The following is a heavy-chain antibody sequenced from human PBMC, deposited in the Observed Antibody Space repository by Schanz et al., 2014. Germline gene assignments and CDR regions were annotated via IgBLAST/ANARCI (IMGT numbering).Heavy chain of an antibody. CDR3: VRVPSRDVSFDL. CDR1: GYTFRHYG. V-gene: IGHV1-18*04. D-gene: IGHD3-16*01. CDR2: ISGYNGNT. J-gene: IGHJ2*01. Sequence: QVQLVQSGGEVKKPGASVKVSCKASGYTFRHYGISWLRQAPGQGLEWMGYISGYNGNTNYAPKVQDRVTMTTDTSTSTAYMELRSLRSDDTAHYYCVRVPSRDVSFDLWGRGTLVTVSS.